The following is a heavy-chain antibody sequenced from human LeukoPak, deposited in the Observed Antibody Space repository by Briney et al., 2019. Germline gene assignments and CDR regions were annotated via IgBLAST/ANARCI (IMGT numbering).Heavy chain of an antibody. CDR2: IYTTGST. CDR3: ARVDMRAGYSSLYFDY. Sequence: PSETLSLTCTVSGGSISSYYWSWIRQPAGKGLEWIGRIYTTGSTNYNPSLKSRDTMSVDTSKNQFSLKLSSVTAADTAVYYCARVDMRAGYSSLYFDYWGQGTLVTVSS. CDR1: GGSISSYY. V-gene: IGHV4-4*07. D-gene: IGHD6-13*01. J-gene: IGHJ4*02.